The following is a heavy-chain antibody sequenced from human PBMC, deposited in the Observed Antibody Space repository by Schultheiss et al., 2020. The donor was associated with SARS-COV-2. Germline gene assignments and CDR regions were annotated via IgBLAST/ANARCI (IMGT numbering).Heavy chain of an antibody. Sequence: GESLKISCAASGFTLTTYAMSWVRQAPGKRLEWLSSISRTSRYIQYADSVKGRFTISRDNAKNSLYLQMNSLRAEDTAVYSCARGFDTWYFDLWGRGTLVTVSS. CDR1: GFTLTTYA. CDR2: ISRTSRYI. J-gene: IGHJ2*01. D-gene: IGHD3-9*01. CDR3: ARGFDTWYFDL. V-gene: IGHV3-21*01.